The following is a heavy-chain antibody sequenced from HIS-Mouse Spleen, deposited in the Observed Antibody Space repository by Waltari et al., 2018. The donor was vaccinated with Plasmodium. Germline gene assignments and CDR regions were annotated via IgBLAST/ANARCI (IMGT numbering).Heavy chain of an antibody. CDR3: ASSWYWYFDL. V-gene: IGHV3-7*01. CDR2: IKPDGSEK. Sequence: EVQLVESGGGLVQPGGSLRLSCAASGFTFSSYWMSWVLQAPGKGLEWLANIKPDGSEKDYVDSVKGRFTTSRDNAKNSLYLQMNSLRAEDTAVYYCASSWYWYFDLWGRGTLVTVSS. CDR1: GFTFSSYW. D-gene: IGHD6-13*01. J-gene: IGHJ2*01.